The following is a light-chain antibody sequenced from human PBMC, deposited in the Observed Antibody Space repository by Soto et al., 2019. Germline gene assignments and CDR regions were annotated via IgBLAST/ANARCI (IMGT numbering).Light chain of an antibody. CDR1: QSVSSSY. CDR2: ATS. Sequence: EIVLPKSPGTLSLSSGERATLSCRASQSVSSSYLAWYQQKPGQAPRLLVYATSSRATGIPDRFSGSGSGTDFTLTISRLEPEDFAVYYCQQYGSSSFTFGQGTKLEIK. J-gene: IGKJ2*01. V-gene: IGKV3-20*01. CDR3: QQYGSSSFT.